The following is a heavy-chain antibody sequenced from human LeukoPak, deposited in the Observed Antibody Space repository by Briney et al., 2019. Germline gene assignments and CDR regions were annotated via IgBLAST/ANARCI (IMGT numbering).Heavy chain of an antibody. CDR1: GFTFSSNA. J-gene: IGHJ3*02. CDR3: TRVRHGAFDI. Sequence: PGGSLRLSCAASGFTFSSNAMSWVRQAPGKGLEWVSGISGSGSNTYYADSVKGRFTISRDNDKSSLYLQMNNLRDEDTAVYYCTRVRHGAFDIWGQGTVVTVSS. CDR2: ISGSGSNT. V-gene: IGHV3-23*01.